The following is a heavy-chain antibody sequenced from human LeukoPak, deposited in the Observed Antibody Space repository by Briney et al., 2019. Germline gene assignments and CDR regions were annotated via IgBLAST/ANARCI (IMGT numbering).Heavy chain of an antibody. J-gene: IGHJ4*02. CDR2: INPNSGGT. D-gene: IGHD4-11*01. V-gene: IGHV1-2*04. CDR3: ARADYSNPTPDY. Sequence: ASVKVSCKVSGYTLTELSMHWVRQAPGQGLEWMGWINPNSGGTNYAQKFQGWVTMTRDTSISTAYMELSRLRSDDTAVYYCARADYSNPTPDYWGQGTLVTVSS. CDR1: GYTLTELS.